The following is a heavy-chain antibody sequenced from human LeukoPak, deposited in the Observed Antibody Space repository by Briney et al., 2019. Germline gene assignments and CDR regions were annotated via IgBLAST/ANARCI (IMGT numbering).Heavy chain of an antibody. Sequence: GGSLRLSCAASEFTFDKYWMHWVRQAPGKGLVWVSRINGDGTITSYADSVKGAFIISRDNAKNTLYLQMNSLRAEDTALYYCAKAAVPAAYSMYYFDYWGQGTLVTVSS. CDR3: AKAAVPAAYSMYYFDY. CDR1: EFTFDKYW. CDR2: INGDGTIT. D-gene: IGHD2-2*01. J-gene: IGHJ4*02. V-gene: IGHV3-74*01.